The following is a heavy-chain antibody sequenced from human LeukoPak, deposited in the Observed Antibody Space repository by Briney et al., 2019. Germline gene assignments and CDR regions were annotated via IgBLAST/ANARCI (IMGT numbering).Heavy chain of an antibody. CDR2: INPNSGGT. J-gene: IGHJ6*03. D-gene: IGHD6-13*01. CDR3: ARVAAAGTADYYYYYMDV. Sequence: GASVKVSCKASGYTFTGYFMHWVRQAPGQGLEWMGWINPNSGGTNYAQKFQGRVTMTRDTSISTAYMELSRLGSDDTAVYYCARVAAAGTADYYYYYMDVWGKGTTVTISS. CDR1: GYTFTGYF. V-gene: IGHV1-2*02.